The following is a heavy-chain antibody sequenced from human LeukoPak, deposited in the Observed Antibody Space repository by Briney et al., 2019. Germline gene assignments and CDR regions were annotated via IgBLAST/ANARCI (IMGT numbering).Heavy chain of an antibody. Sequence: GGSLRLSCAASGFTFSSYSMNWVRQAPGKGLEWVSSISSSSSYIYYADSVKGRFTISRDNAKNSLYLQMNSLRAEDTAVYYCAKLNRASSSSLLYYMDVWGKGTTVIVSS. CDR1: GFTFSSYS. V-gene: IGHV3-21*01. CDR3: AKLNRASSSSLLYYMDV. J-gene: IGHJ6*03. CDR2: ISSSSSYI. D-gene: IGHD6-6*01.